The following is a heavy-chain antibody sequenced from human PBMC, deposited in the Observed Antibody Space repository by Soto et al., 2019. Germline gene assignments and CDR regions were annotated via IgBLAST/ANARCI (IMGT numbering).Heavy chain of an antibody. J-gene: IGHJ4*02. CDR1: GYTFTTYG. D-gene: IGHD6-19*01. Sequence: QVQLVQSGVEVKEPGASVKVSCKAIGYTFTTYGIGWVRQAPGQGLEWMGWITVNSGNTNYPQKFQGRVTMTTATFTNTAYMGLRGLTSDDTAVYYCARGLGGGWYHFDYWGQGTLVTVSS. V-gene: IGHV1-18*01. CDR2: ITVNSGNT. CDR3: ARGLGGGWYHFDY.